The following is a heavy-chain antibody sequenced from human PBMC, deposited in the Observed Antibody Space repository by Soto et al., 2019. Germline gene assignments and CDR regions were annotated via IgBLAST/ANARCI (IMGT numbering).Heavy chain of an antibody. CDR2: IYYSGIT. J-gene: IGHJ4*02. CDR3: ARSFIVPVDFFEY. Sequence: SETLSLTCTVSNGSLSSNYWSWIRHSPGKGVEWIVNIYYSGITNYNTSLKSRVTMSVDTCKNQFTLKLSSVTAADTGVYLCARSFIVPVDFFEYRGQGTQDTGSS. D-gene: IGHD1-26*01. V-gene: IGHV4-59*01. CDR1: NGSLSSNY.